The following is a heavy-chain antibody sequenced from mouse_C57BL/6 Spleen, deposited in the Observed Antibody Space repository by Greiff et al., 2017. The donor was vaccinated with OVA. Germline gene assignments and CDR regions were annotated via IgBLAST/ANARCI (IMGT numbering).Heavy chain of an antibody. CDR1: GFTFSDYG. J-gene: IGHJ3*01. CDR2: ISSGSSTI. D-gene: IGHD2-4*01. V-gene: IGHV5-17*01. CDR3: ARGHDYDWFAY. Sequence: EVQVVESGGGLVKPGGSLKLSCAASGFTFSDYGMHWVRQAPEKGLEWVAYISSGSSTIYYADTVKGRFTISRDNAKNTLFLQMTSLRSEDTAMYYCARGHDYDWFAYWGQGTLVTVSA.